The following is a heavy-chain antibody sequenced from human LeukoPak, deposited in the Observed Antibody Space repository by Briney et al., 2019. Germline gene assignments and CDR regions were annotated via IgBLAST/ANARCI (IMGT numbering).Heavy chain of an antibody. J-gene: IGHJ4*02. CDR1: GGSISSGGYY. CDR3: ARDPDGIDY. V-gene: IGHV4-30-2*01. D-gene: IGHD1-14*01. CDR2: IYHSGST. Sequence: PSETLSLTCTVSGGSISSGGYYWSWIRQPPGKGLEWIVYIYHSGSTYYNPSLKSRVTISVDRSKNQFSLKLSSVTAADTAVYYCARDPDGIDYWGQGTLVTVSS.